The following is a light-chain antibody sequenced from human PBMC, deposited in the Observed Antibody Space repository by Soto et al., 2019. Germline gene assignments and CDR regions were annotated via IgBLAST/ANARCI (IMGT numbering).Light chain of an antibody. CDR2: GNS. Sequence: LLTEPRSLSGSPGQRVTISCTGSSSNIGAGYDVHWYQQLPGTAPKLLIYGNSNRPSGVPDRFSGSKSGTSASLAITGLQAEDEADYYCQSYDSSLSGYVFGTGTKVTVL. J-gene: IGLJ1*01. V-gene: IGLV1-40*01. CDR3: QSYDSSLSGYV. CDR1: SSNIGAGYD.